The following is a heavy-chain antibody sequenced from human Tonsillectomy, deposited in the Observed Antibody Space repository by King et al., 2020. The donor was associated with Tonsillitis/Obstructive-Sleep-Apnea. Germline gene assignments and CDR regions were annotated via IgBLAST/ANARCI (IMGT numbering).Heavy chain of an antibody. D-gene: IGHD4-23*01. CDR3: AREKDGGYGMDV. Sequence: VQLQQWGAGLLKPSETLSLTCAVYGGSFTGYYWSWIRQPPGKGLEWIGEIDHSGSTNYNPSLKSRVTISVDTSKNHLCLKLSSVTAADTAVYYCAREKDGGYGMDVWGQGTTVTVSS. CDR1: GGSFTGYY. J-gene: IGHJ6*02. V-gene: IGHV4-34*01. CDR2: IDHSGST.